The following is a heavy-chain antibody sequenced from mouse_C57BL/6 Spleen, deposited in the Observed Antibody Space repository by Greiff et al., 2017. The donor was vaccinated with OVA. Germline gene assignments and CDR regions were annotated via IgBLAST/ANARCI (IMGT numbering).Heavy chain of an antibody. J-gene: IGHJ1*03. CDR3: AEDYYGSSRDWYFDV. V-gene: IGHV1-53*01. D-gene: IGHD1-1*01. CDR2: INPSNGGT. Sequence: QVHVKQPGTELVKPGASVKLSCKASGYTFTSYWMHWVKQRPGQGLEWIGNINPSNGGTNYNEKFKSKATLTVDKSSSTAYMQLSSLTSEDSAVYYCAEDYYGSSRDWYFDVWGTGTTVTVSS. CDR1: GYTFTSYW.